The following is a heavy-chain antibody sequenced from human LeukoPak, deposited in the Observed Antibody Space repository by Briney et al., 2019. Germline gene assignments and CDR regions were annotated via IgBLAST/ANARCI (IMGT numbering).Heavy chain of an antibody. CDR1: GYTFTSYA. Sequence: ASVKVSCKASGYTFTSYAMHWVRQAPGQRLEWMGWINAGNGNTKYSQKFQGRVTITRDTSASTAYMELSSLRSEDTAAYYCARERGGSGWFYDYWGQGTLVTVSS. CDR2: INAGNGNT. J-gene: IGHJ4*02. V-gene: IGHV1-3*01. D-gene: IGHD6-19*01. CDR3: ARERGGSGWFYDY.